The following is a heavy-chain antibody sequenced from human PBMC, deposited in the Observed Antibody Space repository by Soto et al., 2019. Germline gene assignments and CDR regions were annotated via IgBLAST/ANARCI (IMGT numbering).Heavy chain of an antibody. J-gene: IGHJ6*02. CDR2: ISYDGSNK. CDR3: ARDRVKYSSSSDGMDV. D-gene: IGHD6-6*01. Sequence: PGGSLRLSCAASGFTFSSYSMHWVRQAPGKGLKWVAVISYDGSNKYYADSVKGRFTISRDNSKNTLYLQMNSLRAEDTAVYYCARDRVKYSSSSDGMDVWGQGTTVTVSS. CDR1: GFTFSSYS. V-gene: IGHV3-30-3*01.